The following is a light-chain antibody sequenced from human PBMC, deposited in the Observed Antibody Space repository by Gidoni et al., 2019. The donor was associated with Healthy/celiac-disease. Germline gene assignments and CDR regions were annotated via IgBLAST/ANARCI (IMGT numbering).Light chain of an antibody. CDR1: QSVSSSY. CDR2: GAS. CDR3: QHYGSSPPYT. Sequence: ELVLAQSPGSLSLSPGQRAALSCRASQSVSSSYLAWYQQKPGQPPRLLIYGASSRAPDIPERFSGSGSGTDFTLTISRLELEDVAVYYCQHYGSSPPYTFGQGTKLEIK. V-gene: IGKV3-20*01. J-gene: IGKJ2*01.